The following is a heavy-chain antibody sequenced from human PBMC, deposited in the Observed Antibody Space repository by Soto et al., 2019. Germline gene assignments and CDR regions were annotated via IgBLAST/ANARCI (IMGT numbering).Heavy chain of an antibody. CDR1: GGSVSSDNYY. D-gene: IGHD1-26*01. CDR2: IYYSGST. V-gene: IGHV4-61*01. J-gene: IGHJ6*02. Sequence: TSETLSLTCTVSGGSVSSDNYYWSWIRQTPGKGLEWIGYIYYSGSTNYNPSLKSRVTISVDTSKNQFSLKLSSVTAADTAVYYCARDRKCVRSGREYGMDVWGQGTTVTVSS. CDR3: ARDRKCVRSGREYGMDV.